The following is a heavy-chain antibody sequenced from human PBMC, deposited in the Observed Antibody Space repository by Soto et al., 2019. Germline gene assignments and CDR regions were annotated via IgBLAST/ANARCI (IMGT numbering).Heavy chain of an antibody. J-gene: IGHJ3*02. Sequence: QVQLVESGGGLVKPGGSLRLSCAASGFTFSDYYMTWIRQAPGKGLEWLSYITYNGDTIYYADCVKGRFTISRDNAHNSLYLEMNSLRAEDTAIYYCARPRPTNTGGTFDIWGQGTMVTVSS. D-gene: IGHD3-16*01. CDR3: ARPRPTNTGGTFDI. CDR2: ITYNGDTI. V-gene: IGHV3-11*01. CDR1: GFTFSDYY.